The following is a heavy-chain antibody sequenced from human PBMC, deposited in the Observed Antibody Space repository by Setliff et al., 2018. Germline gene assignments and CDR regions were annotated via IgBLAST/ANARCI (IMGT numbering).Heavy chain of an antibody. V-gene: IGHV3-15*01. J-gene: IGHJ6*03. D-gene: IGHD3-16*01. CDR3: TTWPENGGYYYYYYMDV. CDR2: IRSKPDGETT. Sequence: LRLSCAASGFTFSDAWMTWVRQAPGKGLEWVGRIRSKPDGETTVYAAPVKGRFAISRDDSKNTLFLQMNNLKIEDTAVYYCTTWPENGGYYYYYYMDVWGKGTTVTVSS. CDR1: GFTFSDAW.